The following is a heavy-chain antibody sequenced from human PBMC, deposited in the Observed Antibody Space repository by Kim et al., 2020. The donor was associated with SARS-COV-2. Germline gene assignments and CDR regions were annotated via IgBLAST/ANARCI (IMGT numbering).Heavy chain of an antibody. Sequence: GGSLRLSCAASGFTFSSFSMHWVRQAPGKGLEWVSSIGSTRVYIYYADSVKGRFTISRDNAKNSLYLQMNSLRAEDKAVYYCAREITGKHSDYWGQGTRVTVSS. D-gene: IGHD2-8*02. J-gene: IGHJ4*02. CDR3: AREITGKHSDY. CDR1: GFTFSSFS. CDR2: IGSTRVYI. V-gene: IGHV3-21*01.